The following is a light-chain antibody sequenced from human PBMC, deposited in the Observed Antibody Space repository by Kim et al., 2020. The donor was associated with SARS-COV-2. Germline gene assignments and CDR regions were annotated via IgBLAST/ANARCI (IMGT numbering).Light chain of an antibody. CDR1: HSVSSN. V-gene: IGKV3-15*01. J-gene: IGKJ2*01. Sequence: EIVMTQSPATLSVSPGERAALSRRASHSVSSNFACYQQKPGQAPRLLIYGASTRATGIPDRFSGSGSGREFTLTISSLQSEDFAVYYCQQYNNWPLYTFGQRTKLEI. CDR3: QQYNNWPLYT. CDR2: GAS.